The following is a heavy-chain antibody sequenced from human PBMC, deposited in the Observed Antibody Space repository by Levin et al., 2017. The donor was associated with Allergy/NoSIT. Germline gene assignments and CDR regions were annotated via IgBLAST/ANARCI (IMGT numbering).Heavy chain of an antibody. D-gene: IGHD7-27*01. CDR2: ITKPSRTI. CDR3: VTDESGDEDFEY. V-gene: IGHV3-48*01. J-gene: IGHJ4*02. Sequence: GGSLRLSCAASGFILRTSDMNWVRQAPGKGLEWISFITKPSRTISYADSVKGRFTVSRDNAKNLLYLDMNSLRAEDTAVYYCVTDESGDEDFEYWGQGTRVTVSS. CDR1: GFILRTSD.